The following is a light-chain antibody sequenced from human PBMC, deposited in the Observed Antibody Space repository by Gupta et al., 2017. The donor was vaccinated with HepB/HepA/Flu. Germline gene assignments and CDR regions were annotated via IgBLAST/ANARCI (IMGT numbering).Light chain of an antibody. CDR1: QSISSD. Sequence: IQMNKSPSSLSASVGDRVTITCRASQSISSDLNWYQQKPGKAPKLLMYAVSSLQSGVPSRFSGSGSGTDFTLTIRSLQPEDFATYDCKKGHTPVTFGAGTKVDIK. V-gene: IGKV1-39*01. J-gene: IGKJ3*01. CDR3: KKGHTPVT. CDR2: AVS.